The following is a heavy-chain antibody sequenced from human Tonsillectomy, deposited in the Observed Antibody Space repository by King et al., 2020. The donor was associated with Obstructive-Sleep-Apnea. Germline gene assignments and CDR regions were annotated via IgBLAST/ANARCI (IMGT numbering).Heavy chain of an antibody. V-gene: IGHV3-49*03. D-gene: IGHD3-22*01. CDR3: TRDLGYYDTSGYLGFY. CDR1: VFSFGDYA. J-gene: IGHJ4*02. CDR2: IRRKVYGGTT. Sequence: VQLVEAGGGLVQPGRSLRLSCTASVFSFGDYARSWFRQDPGKGLEWVGFIRRKVYGGTTEYAESVKGRFTISRDDSKSIAYLQMTRLKTEDTAVYYCTRDLGYYDTSGYLGFYWGQGTLVTVSS.